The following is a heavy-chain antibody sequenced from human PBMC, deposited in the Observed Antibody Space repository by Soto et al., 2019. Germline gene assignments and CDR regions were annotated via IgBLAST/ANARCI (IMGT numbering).Heavy chain of an antibody. CDR3: ARVYCSSTSCYYYDGMDV. V-gene: IGHV1-3*01. Sequence: ASVKVSCKASGYSFTSYAMHWVRQAPGQRLEWMGWINAGNGNTKYSQKFQGRVTITRDTSASTAYMELSSLRSEDTAVYYCARVYCSSTSCYYYDGMDVWGQGTTVTVSS. D-gene: IGHD2-2*01. J-gene: IGHJ6*02. CDR1: GYSFTSYA. CDR2: INAGNGNT.